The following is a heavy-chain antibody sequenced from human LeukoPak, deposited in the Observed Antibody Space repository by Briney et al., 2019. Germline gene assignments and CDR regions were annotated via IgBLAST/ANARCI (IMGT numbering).Heavy chain of an antibody. CDR3: ATYCSGSRNWFDP. Sequence: GESLKISCKGSGYSFTSYWIGWVRQMPGKGLEWMGIIYPGDSDTRYSPSFQGQVTISADKSIGTAYLQWSSLKASDTAMYYCATYCSGSRNWFDPWGQGTLVTVSS. D-gene: IGHD3-10*01. V-gene: IGHV5-51*01. J-gene: IGHJ5*02. CDR1: GYSFTSYW. CDR2: IYPGDSDT.